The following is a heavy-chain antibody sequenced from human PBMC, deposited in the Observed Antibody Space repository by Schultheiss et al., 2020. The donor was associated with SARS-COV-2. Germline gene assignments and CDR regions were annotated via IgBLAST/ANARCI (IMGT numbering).Heavy chain of an antibody. D-gene: IGHD6-19*01. CDR2: IIPIFGTA. CDR1: GYTFTSYA. Sequence: ASVKVSCKASGYTFTSYAMHWVRQAPGQRLEWMGWIIPIFGTANYAQKFQGRVTMTTDTSTSTAYMELRSLRSDDTAVYYCARGSVAGPLNYWGQGTLVTVSS. CDR3: ARGSVAGPLNY. J-gene: IGHJ4*02. V-gene: IGHV1-3*01.